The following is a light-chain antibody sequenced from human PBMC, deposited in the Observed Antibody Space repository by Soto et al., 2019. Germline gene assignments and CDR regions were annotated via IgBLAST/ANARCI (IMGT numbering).Light chain of an antibody. CDR3: QQYEGT. Sequence: DIQMTQSPSTLSASVGDRVTITCRASQSISSWLAWYQQKPGKAPKLLIYDASSLESGVPSRFSGSGSGTEFTLTSSSLQPDDFATYYCQQYEGTCGQGTKVEIK. J-gene: IGKJ1*01. V-gene: IGKV1-5*01. CDR2: DAS. CDR1: QSISSW.